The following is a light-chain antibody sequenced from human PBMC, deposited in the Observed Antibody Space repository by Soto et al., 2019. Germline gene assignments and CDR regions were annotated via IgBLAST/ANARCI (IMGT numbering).Light chain of an antibody. CDR2: GAS. Sequence: EVVLTQSPGTLSLSPGEGATLSCRSSQDVGTNYLAWYQQKPGQAPRLLIFGASSRASGVPGRFSGSGSGTDFTLTISSLEPADSAGYYCQKFITSPYMYIFGQGTKLEI. CDR3: QKFITSPYMYI. J-gene: IGKJ2*01. V-gene: IGKV3-20*01. CDR1: QDVGTNY.